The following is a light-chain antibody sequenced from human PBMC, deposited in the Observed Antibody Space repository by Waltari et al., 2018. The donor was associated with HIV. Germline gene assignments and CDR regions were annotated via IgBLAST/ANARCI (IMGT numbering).Light chain of an antibody. CDR1: SSDIGEYNY. CDR3: SSYTTIYTWV. CDR2: DVN. Sequence: QSALTQPASVSGSPGQSITISCTGTSSDIGEYNYVSWFQHHPTKAPKLIIFDVNYRPSGVSNRFSGSKSGNTASLTISGLQAEDEADYYCSSYTTIYTWVFGGVTKLTVL. V-gene: IGLV2-14*01. J-gene: IGLJ3*02.